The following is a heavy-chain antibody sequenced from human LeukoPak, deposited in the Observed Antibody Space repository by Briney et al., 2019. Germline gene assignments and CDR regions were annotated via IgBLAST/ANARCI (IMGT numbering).Heavy chain of an antibody. J-gene: IGHJ5*02. CDR3: ARARSSSGSYDRFDP. CDR2: ISYDGSNK. V-gene: IGHV3-30*04. Sequence: GRSLRLSCAASGFTFSSYAMHWVRQAPGKGLEWVAVISYDGSNKYYADSVKGRFTISRDNSKNTLYLQMNSLRAEDTAVYYCARARSSSGSYDRFDPWGQGTLVTVSS. D-gene: IGHD1-26*01. CDR1: GFTFSSYA.